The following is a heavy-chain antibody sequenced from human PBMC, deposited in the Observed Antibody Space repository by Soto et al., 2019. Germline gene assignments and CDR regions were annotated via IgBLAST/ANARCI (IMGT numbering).Heavy chain of an antibody. J-gene: IGHJ6*03. D-gene: IGHD3-3*01. CDR3: ARDYYFWSGHTSYYYYYMDV. V-gene: IGHV3-7*01. CDR1: GFTFSSYW. Sequence: EVQLVESGGGLVQPGGSLRLSCAASGFTFSSYWMSWVRQAPGKGLEWVANIKQDGSEKYYVDSVKGRFTISRDNAKNSLYLQMNSLRAEDTAVYYCARDYYFWSGHTSYYYYYMDVWGKGTTVTGSS. CDR2: IKQDGSEK.